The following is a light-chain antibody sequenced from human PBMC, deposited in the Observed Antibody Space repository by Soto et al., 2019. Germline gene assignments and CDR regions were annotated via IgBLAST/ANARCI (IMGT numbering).Light chain of an antibody. V-gene: IGKV3-15*01. Sequence: EIVMTQSPATLSMSPGERATLSCWASQTISSSLAWYQQKPGQAPRLLIYGASTRAAGVPVRFSGSGSGTEFTLTISSLQSEDFAVYYCQHYNNWPSWTFGQGTKVDIK. CDR1: QTISSS. CDR3: QHYNNWPSWT. J-gene: IGKJ1*01. CDR2: GAS.